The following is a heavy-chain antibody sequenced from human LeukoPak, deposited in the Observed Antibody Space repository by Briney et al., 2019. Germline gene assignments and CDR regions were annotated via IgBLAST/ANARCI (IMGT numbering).Heavy chain of an antibody. CDR3: ATTGDMVRGVFDY. Sequence: SVKVFCKASGGTFSSYTISWVRQAPGQGLEWMGRIIPILGIANYAQKFQGRVTITADKSTSTAYMELSSLRSEDTAVYYCATTGDMVRGVFDYWGQGTLVTVSS. J-gene: IGHJ4*02. CDR2: IIPILGIA. V-gene: IGHV1-69*02. D-gene: IGHD3-10*01. CDR1: GGTFSSYT.